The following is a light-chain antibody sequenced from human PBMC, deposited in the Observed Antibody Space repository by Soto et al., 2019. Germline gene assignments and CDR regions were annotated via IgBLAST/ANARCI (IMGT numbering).Light chain of an antibody. CDR2: KAS. J-gene: IGKJ1*01. CDR3: QQYNSYRT. Sequence: DIQMTQSPSTLSASVGDRVTITCRASQSISSWLAWYQQKPGKAPKLLIYKASSLESGVPSRISGSGSGTEFTLTISSLQPDDFATYYCQQYNSYRTFGQGTKVDIK. CDR1: QSISSW. V-gene: IGKV1-5*03.